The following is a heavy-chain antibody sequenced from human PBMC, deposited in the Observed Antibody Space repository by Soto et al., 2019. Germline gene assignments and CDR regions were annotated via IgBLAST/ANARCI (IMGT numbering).Heavy chain of an antibody. CDR2: INHSGST. Sequence: SETLSLTRAVYGGSFSGYYWSWIRQPPGKGLEWIGEINHSGSTNYNPSLKSRVTISVDTSKNQFSLKLSSVTAADTAVYYCARGDYDILTGYYRRYFDYWGQGTLVTVSS. CDR1: GGSFSGYY. V-gene: IGHV4-34*01. D-gene: IGHD3-9*01. J-gene: IGHJ4*02. CDR3: ARGDYDILTGYYRRYFDY.